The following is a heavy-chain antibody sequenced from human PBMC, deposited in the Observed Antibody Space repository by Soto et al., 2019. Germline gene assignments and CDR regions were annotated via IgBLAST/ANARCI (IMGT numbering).Heavy chain of an antibody. CDR2: INHSGST. J-gene: IGHJ4*02. V-gene: IGHV4-34*01. D-gene: IGHD3-22*01. Sequence: SETLSLTCAVYGGSFSGYYWSWIRQPPGKGLEWIGEINHSGSTNYNPSLKSRVTISVDTSKNQFSLKLNSVTAADTAVYYCARGRRITMIVVVINIPKGPFDYWGQGTLVTVSS. CDR1: GGSFSGYY. CDR3: ARGRRITMIVVVINIPKGPFDY.